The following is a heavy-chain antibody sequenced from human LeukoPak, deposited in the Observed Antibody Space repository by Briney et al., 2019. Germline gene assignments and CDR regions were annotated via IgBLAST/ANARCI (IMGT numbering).Heavy chain of an antibody. Sequence: SVKVSCKASGGTFSSYAISWVRQAPGQGLEWMGGIIPIFGTANYAQKFQGRVTITTDESTSTAYVELSSLRSEDTAVYYCARLSTYYYDSSGYHYDDYWGQGTLVTVSS. D-gene: IGHD3-22*01. CDR3: ARLSTYYYDSSGYHYDDY. CDR1: GGTFSSYA. J-gene: IGHJ4*02. CDR2: IIPIFGTA. V-gene: IGHV1-69*05.